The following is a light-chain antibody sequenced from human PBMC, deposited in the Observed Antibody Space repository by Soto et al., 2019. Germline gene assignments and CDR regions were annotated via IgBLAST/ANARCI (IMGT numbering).Light chain of an antibody. CDR1: QSIRNS. CDR3: QQSYSDPRS. J-gene: IGKJ2*03. V-gene: IGKV1-39*01. CDR2: GAS. Sequence: DIQMPQSPSSLSASVGDRVTITCRASQSIRNSLNWYQQKQGRAPKLLINGASTLQRGVPSRFSGSGSGTDFTLTISSLQPEDFATFYCQQSYSDPRSFGQGTTLEFK.